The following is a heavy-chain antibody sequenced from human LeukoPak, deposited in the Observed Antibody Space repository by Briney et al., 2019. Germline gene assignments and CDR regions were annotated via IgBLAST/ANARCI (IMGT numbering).Heavy chain of an antibody. D-gene: IGHD3-10*01. CDR3: ARDRGFGSGSYCFDY. V-gene: IGHV4-31*03. CDR1: GGSISSGGYY. Sequence: SETLSLTCTVSGGSISSGGYYWSWIRQHPGKGLEWIGYIYYSGSTYYNPSLKSRVTISVDTSKNQFSLKLSSVTAADTAVYYCARDRGFGSGSYCFDYWGQGTLVTVSS. CDR2: IYYSGST. J-gene: IGHJ4*02.